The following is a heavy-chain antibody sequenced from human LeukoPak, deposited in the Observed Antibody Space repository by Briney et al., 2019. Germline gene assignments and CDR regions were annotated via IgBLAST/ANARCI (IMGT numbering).Heavy chain of an antibody. D-gene: IGHD6-13*01. V-gene: IGHV4-39*07. Sequence: SETLSLTCTVSGGSISSSSYYWGWIRQPPGKGLEWIGSIYYSGSTYYNPSLKSRVTISVDTSKNQFSLKLSSVTAADTAVYYCARFHSYSSSWWTFDYWGQGTLVTVSS. CDR3: ARFHSYSSSWWTFDY. CDR1: GGSISSSSYY. J-gene: IGHJ4*02. CDR2: IYYSGST.